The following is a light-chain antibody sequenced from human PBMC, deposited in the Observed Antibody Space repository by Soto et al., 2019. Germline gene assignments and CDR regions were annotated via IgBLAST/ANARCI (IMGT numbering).Light chain of an antibody. CDR1: QSVRTK. CDR3: QQYNKWPAENT. CDR2: GAS. V-gene: IGKV3D-15*01. Sequence: ETVMTQSPATLSVSPGERATLSCRASQSVRTKLACYQQKPGQAPRLLIYGASSRATGIPARFSGSGSGTEFTLTISSLQSEDSGVYYCQQYNKWPAENTFGQGALLEIK. J-gene: IGKJ5*01.